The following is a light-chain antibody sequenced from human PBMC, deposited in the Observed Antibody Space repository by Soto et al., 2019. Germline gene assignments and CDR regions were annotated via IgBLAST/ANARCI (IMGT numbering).Light chain of an antibody. Sequence: EIVMTQSAATLSVCPGERGSLXCRASQSRSSHLGWYQQTAGQAPRRLIYGASTRATSIPARFSGSGSGKEFTLNLSSLQSEDFAVYYCQQYNNWPPLTFGGGTKVDIK. CDR2: GAS. J-gene: IGKJ4*01. CDR1: QSRSSH. V-gene: IGKV3-15*01. CDR3: QQYNNWPPLT.